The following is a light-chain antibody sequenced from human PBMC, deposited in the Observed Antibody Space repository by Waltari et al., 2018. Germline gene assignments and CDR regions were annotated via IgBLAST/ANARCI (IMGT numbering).Light chain of an antibody. J-gene: IGKJ1*01. V-gene: IGKV2-30*02. CDR3: MQATRWPWT. Sequence: DVVMTLSPLSLSVTLGQPASLSCRSSQSLVHSDGNPYLLWFQQRPGQSPRRLIYKVSNRDSGVPDRFTGSGSGTNFTLKISRVEAEDVGVYYCMQATRWPWTFGQGARVEIK. CDR2: KVS. CDR1: QSLVHSDGNPY.